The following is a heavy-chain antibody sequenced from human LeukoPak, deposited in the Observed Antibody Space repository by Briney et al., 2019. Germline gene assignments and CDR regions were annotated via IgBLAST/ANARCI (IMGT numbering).Heavy chain of an antibody. CDR1: GYTFTGYY. D-gene: IGHD2-2*01. J-gene: IGHJ4*02. V-gene: IGHV1-2*02. Sequence: ASVKVSCKASGYTFTGYYMHWVRQAPGQGREWMGWINPNSGGTNYAQKFQGRVTMTRDTSISTAYMELSRLRSDDTAVYYCARDFIVVVPAAMGYWGQGTLVTVSS. CDR2: INPNSGGT. CDR3: ARDFIVVVPAAMGY.